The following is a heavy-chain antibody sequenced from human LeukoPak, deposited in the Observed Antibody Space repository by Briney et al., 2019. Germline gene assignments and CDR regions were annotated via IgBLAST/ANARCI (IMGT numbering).Heavy chain of an antibody. Sequence: GGSLRLSRAASGFTFDDYAMHWVRQAPGKGLEWVSLISWDGGSTYYADSVKGRFTISRDNSKNSLYLQMNSLRAEDTALYYCAKVAMVRGVITRYYYYGMDVWGKGTTVTVSS. CDR1: GFTFDDYA. D-gene: IGHD3-10*01. J-gene: IGHJ6*04. V-gene: IGHV3-43D*04. CDR2: ISWDGGST. CDR3: AKVAMVRGVITRYYYYGMDV.